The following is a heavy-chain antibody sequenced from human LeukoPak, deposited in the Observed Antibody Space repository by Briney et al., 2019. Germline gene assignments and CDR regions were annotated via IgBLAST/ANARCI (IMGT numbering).Heavy chain of an antibody. D-gene: IGHD6-6*01. Sequence: PSETLSLTCTVSGGSISSSSYYWGWIRQPPGKGLEWIGSIYYSGSTYYNPSLKSRVTISVDTSKNQFSLKLSSVTAADTAVYYCARDGSSSEGFDYWGQGTLVTVSS. CDR1: GGSISSSSYY. CDR3: ARDGSSSEGFDY. J-gene: IGHJ4*02. CDR2: IYYSGST. V-gene: IGHV4-39*07.